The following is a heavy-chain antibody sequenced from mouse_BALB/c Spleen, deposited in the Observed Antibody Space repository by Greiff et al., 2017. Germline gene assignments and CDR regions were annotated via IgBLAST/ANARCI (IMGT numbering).Heavy chain of an antibody. CDR3: ARHGNYVSWFAY. V-gene: IGHV5-12-2*01. CDR2: ISNGGGST. J-gene: IGHJ3*01. D-gene: IGHD2-1*01. Sequence: EVKLVESGGGLVQPGGSLKLSCAASGFTFSSYTMSWVRQTPEKRLEWVAYISNGGGSTYYPDTVKGRFTISRDNAKNTLYLQMSSLKSEDTAMYYCARHGNYVSWFAYWGQGTLVTVSA. CDR1: GFTFSSYT.